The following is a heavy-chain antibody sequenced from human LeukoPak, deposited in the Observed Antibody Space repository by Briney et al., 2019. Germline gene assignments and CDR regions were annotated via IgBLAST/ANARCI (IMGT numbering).Heavy chain of an antibody. D-gene: IGHD6-19*01. CDR2: ISWDGGST. CDR1: GFTFDDYA. Sequence: GGSLRLSCAASGFTFDDYAMHWVRQAPGKGLEWVSLISWDGGSTYYADSVRGRFTISRDNSKNSLYLQMSSLRVEDTAVYYCARDSDSSGWLDYYMDVWGKGTTVTISS. CDR3: ARDSDSSGWLDYYMDV. J-gene: IGHJ6*03. V-gene: IGHV3-43D*03.